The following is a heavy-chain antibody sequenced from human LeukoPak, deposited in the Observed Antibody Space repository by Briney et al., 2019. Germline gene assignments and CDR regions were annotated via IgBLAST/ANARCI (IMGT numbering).Heavy chain of an antibody. CDR3: AKAPAATYYYYYGMDV. CDR2: ISGSGGST. Sequence: GGSLRLSCAASGFTFSSYAMSWVRRAPGKGLEWVSAISGSGGSTYYADSVKGRFTISRDNSKNTLYLQMNSLRAEDTAVYYCAKAPAATYYYYYGMDVWGQGTTVTVSS. D-gene: IGHD2-2*01. V-gene: IGHV3-23*01. J-gene: IGHJ6*02. CDR1: GFTFSSYA.